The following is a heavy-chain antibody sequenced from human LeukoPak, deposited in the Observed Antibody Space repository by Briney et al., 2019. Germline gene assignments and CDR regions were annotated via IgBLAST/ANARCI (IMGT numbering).Heavy chain of an antibody. Sequence: GGSLRLSCAASGFTFSSYAMHWVRQAPGKGLEWVAVISYDGSNKYYADSVKGRFTISRDNSKNTLYLQMNSLRTEDTAVYYCAKAAQNWNYDRGHFDYWGQGTLVPVSS. D-gene: IGHD1-7*01. CDR1: GFTFSSYA. J-gene: IGHJ4*02. V-gene: IGHV3-30-3*01. CDR2: ISYDGSNK. CDR3: AKAAQNWNYDRGHFDY.